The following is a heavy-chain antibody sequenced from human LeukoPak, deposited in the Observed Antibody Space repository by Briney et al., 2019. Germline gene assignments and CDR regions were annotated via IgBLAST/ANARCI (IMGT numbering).Heavy chain of an antibody. D-gene: IGHD3-9*01. Sequence: ASVKVSCKASGYTFTSYAMHWVRQAPGQRLEWMGWINAGNGNTKYSQKFQGRVTITRDTSASTAYMELSSLRSEDTAVYYCARGYYDILTGYSYFDYWGQGTLVTVSS. CDR2: INAGNGNT. J-gene: IGHJ4*02. CDR3: ARGYYDILTGYSYFDY. CDR1: GYTFTSYA. V-gene: IGHV1-3*01.